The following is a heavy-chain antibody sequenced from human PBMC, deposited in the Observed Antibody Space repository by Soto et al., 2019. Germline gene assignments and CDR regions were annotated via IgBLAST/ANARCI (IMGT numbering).Heavy chain of an antibody. J-gene: IGHJ4*02. D-gene: IGHD3-10*01. CDR1: GFTFSSYA. CDR3: ARSRYYGSGSYYYFDY. CDR2: ISSNGGST. V-gene: IGHV3-64*01. Sequence: GGSLRLSCAASGFTFSSYAMHWVRQAPGKGLEYVSAISSNGGSTYYANSVKGRFTISRDNSKNTLYLQMGSLRAEDMAVYYCARSRYYGSGSYYYFDYWGQGTLVTVSS.